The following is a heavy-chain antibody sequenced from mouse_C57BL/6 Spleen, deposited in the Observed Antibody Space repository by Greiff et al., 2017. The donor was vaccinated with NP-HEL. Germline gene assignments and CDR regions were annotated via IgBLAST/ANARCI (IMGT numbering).Heavy chain of an antibody. Sequence: VQLQQPGAELVKPGASVKLSCKASGYTFTSYWMHWVKQRPGRGLEWIGRIDTNSGGTKYNEKFKSKATLTVDKPSSSAYMQLRSLTSEDSAVYYCAREGGNYAAMDYWGQGTSVTVSS. D-gene: IGHD2-1*01. V-gene: IGHV1-72*01. J-gene: IGHJ4*01. CDR3: AREGGNYAAMDY. CDR2: IDTNSGGT. CDR1: GYTFTSYW.